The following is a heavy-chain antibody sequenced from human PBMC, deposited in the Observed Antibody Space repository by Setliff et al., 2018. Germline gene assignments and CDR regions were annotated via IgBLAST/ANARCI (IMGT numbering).Heavy chain of an antibody. J-gene: IGHJ6*03. V-gene: IGHV1-18*01. D-gene: IGHD3-22*01. CDR2: ISAYNDNT. CDR1: GYTFTNYG. Sequence: VTVSCKASGYTFTNYGISWVRQAPGQGLEWMGWISAYNDNTNYAQKVQGRVTMTTDTSTSTAYMELRSLTSDDTAVYYCAREGRRYYDSSGYYYDPYYYYYMDVWGKGTTVTVSS. CDR3: AREGRRYYDSSGYYYDPYYYYYMDV.